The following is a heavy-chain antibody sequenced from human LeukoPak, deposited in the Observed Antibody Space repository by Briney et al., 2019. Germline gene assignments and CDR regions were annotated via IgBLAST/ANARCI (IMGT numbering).Heavy chain of an antibody. J-gene: IGHJ6*02. CDR2: ISGSGDNT. V-gene: IGHV3-23*01. D-gene: IGHD5-24*01. CDR3: ARSQLPYGMDV. Sequence: GGSLRLSCAASVFTFSSYAMSWVRQAPGKGLEWVSAISGSGDNTYYADSVKGRFTISRDNSKNTLYLQMNSLRAEDTAVYYCARSQLPYGMDVWGQGTTVTVSS. CDR1: VFTFSSYA.